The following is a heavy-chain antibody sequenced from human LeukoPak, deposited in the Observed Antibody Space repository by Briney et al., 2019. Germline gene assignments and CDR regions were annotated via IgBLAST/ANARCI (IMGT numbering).Heavy chain of an antibody. CDR3: AREGNAFDI. Sequence: GGSLRLSCAASGFTFSNHIISWVRQALGKGLEWVANMRQDGSDKYYVDFVKGRFTISRDNAKNSLYLQMNSLRAEDTAVYYCAREGNAFDIWGQGTMVTVSS. J-gene: IGHJ3*02. V-gene: IGHV3-7*01. CDR1: GFTFSNHI. D-gene: IGHD3-10*01. CDR2: MRQDGSDK.